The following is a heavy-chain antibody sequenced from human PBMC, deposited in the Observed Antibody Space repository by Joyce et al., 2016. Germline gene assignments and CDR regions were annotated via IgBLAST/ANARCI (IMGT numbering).Heavy chain of an antibody. V-gene: IGHV1-18*01. CDR2: ISVYNGDT. D-gene: IGHD1-14*01. CDR1: GYTFSGYG. Sequence: QVHLVQSGAEVKKPGASVKVSCKASGYTFSGYGVSWVRQAPGQGLEWMGWISVYNGDTKYAQKFQGRVTMTTDTSTSTAYMELRSLRSDDTAVYYCARDTTSFNYYGMDVWGQGTTVTVSS. CDR3: ARDTTSFNYYGMDV. J-gene: IGHJ6*02.